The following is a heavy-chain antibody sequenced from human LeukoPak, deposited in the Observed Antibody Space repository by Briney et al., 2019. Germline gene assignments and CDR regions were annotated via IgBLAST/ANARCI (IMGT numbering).Heavy chain of an antibody. CDR1: GGSISSYY. CDR3: AREIGLLWFGELLPYNWFDP. CDR2: IYYSGST. Sequence: SSETLSLTRTVSGGSISSYYWSWIRQPPGKGLEWIGYIYYSGSTNYNPSLKSRVTISVDTSKNQFSLKLSSVTAADTAVYYCAREIGLLWFGELLPYNWFDPWGQGTLVTVSS. V-gene: IGHV4-59*01. J-gene: IGHJ5*02. D-gene: IGHD3-10*01.